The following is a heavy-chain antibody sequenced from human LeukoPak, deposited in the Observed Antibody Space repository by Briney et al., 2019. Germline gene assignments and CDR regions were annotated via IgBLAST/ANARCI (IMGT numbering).Heavy chain of an antibody. D-gene: IGHD2-21*02. V-gene: IGHV3-30*02. Sequence: DSVKGRFTISRDNSKNTLYLQMNSLRAEDTAVYYCAKDLLEGVTPDASDIWGQGTMVTVSS. J-gene: IGHJ3*02. CDR3: AKDLLEGVTPDASDI.